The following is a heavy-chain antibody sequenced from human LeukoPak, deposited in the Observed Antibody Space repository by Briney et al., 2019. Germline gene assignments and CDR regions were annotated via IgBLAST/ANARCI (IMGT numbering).Heavy chain of an antibody. CDR3: ARATVTDYGMDV. CDR1: GGSFSGYY. Sequence: SGTLSLTCAVYGGSFSGYYWSWIRQPPGKGLEWIGEINHSGSTNYNPSLRSRVTIPVDTSKNQFSLKLSSVTAADTAVYYCARATVTDYGMDVWGQGTTVTVSS. V-gene: IGHV4-34*01. CDR2: INHSGST. D-gene: IGHD4-17*01. J-gene: IGHJ6*02.